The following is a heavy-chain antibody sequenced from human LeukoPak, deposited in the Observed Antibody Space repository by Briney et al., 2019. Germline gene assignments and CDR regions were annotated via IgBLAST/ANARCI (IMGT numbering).Heavy chain of an antibody. CDR3: ARPAYYDSSGYPYFQH. J-gene: IGHJ1*01. V-gene: IGHV7-4-1*02. CDR1: GYTFINYA. CDR2: TNTNTGNP. D-gene: IGHD3-22*01. Sequence: ASVKVSCKASGYTFINYALNWVRQAPGQGLEWMGWTNTNTGNPTYAQGFTGRFVFSLDTSVSTAYLQISSLKAEDTAVYYCARPAYYDSSGYPYFQHWGQGTLVTVSS.